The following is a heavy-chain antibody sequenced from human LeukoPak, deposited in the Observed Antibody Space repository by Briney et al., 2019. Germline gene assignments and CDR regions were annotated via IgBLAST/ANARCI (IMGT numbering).Heavy chain of an antibody. CDR3: AKDGAQYSSGPECDP. J-gene: IGHJ5*02. Sequence: GGSLRLSCAASGLHFSGTAMSWVRQAPGKGLEWVSAISHDGMNAYYADSVKGRFTISRDNSKKTVSLEMSGLTAADTGVYYCAKDGAQYSSGPECDPRGQGALVTVSP. CDR2: ISHDGMNA. CDR1: GLHFSGTA. V-gene: IGHV3-23*01. D-gene: IGHD6-19*01.